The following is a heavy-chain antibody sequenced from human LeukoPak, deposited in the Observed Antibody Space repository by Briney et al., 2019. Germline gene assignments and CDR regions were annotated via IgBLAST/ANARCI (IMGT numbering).Heavy chain of an antibody. D-gene: IGHD3-3*01. CDR2: ILGSGGGDTT. V-gene: IGHV3-23*01. CDR1: GFTFASYA. CDR3: AKEEWLGKMNYFDS. J-gene: IGHJ4*02. Sequence: GGSLRLSGAASGFTFASYAKSWVRLAPGKGLEWVSSILGSGGGDTTYYADSVQGRFTISRDNSKNTLFLQMYSLRAEDTAVYYCAKEEWLGKMNYFDSWGQGILVTVSS.